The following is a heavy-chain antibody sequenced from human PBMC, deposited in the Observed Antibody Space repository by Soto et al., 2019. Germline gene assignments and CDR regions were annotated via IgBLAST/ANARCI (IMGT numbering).Heavy chain of an antibody. CDR3: AHTGYTSNWYSRYFDY. CDR1: GFSLDTSGVG. V-gene: IGHV2-5*01. J-gene: IGHJ4*02. D-gene: IGHD6-13*01. CDR2: IYWNDDK. Sequence: SGPTLVNPTQTLTLTCTFSGFSLDTSGVGVTWIRQPPGKALEWLALIYWNDDKRYSPSLQSRLTVTKDTSKNQVVLTMTSVEPVDTATDFCAHTGYTSNWYSRYFDYWGQGTLVTVSS.